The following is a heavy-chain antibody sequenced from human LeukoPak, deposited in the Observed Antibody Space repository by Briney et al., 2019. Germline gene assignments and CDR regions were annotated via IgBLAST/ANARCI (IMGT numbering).Heavy chain of an antibody. CDR2: ISSSSSYI. CDR3: ASIPYDYVWGSYRYPNDAFDI. Sequence: PGGSLRLSCAASGFTFSSHWMSWVRQAPGKGLEWVSSISSSSSYIYYADSVKGRFTISRDNAKNSLYLQMNSLRAEDTAVYYCASIPYDYVWGSYRYPNDAFDIWGQGTMVTVSS. V-gene: IGHV3-21*01. J-gene: IGHJ3*02. D-gene: IGHD3-16*02. CDR1: GFTFSSHW.